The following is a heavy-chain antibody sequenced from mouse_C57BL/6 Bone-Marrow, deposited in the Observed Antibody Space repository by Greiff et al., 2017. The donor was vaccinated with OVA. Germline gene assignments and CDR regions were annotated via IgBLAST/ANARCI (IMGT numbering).Heavy chain of an antibody. V-gene: IGHV1-69*01. J-gene: IGHJ3*01. CDR3: ARLRSYGYDPAGFAY. D-gene: IGHD2-2*01. CDR1: GYTFTSYW. CDR2: IDPSASYT. Sequence: QVQLQQPGAELVMPGASVKLSCKASGYTFTSYWMHWVKQRPGQGLEWIGEIDPSASYTNYHQKFKGKSTLTVDKSSSTAYMQLSSLTSEDSAVYYCARLRSYGYDPAGFAYWGQGTLVTVSA.